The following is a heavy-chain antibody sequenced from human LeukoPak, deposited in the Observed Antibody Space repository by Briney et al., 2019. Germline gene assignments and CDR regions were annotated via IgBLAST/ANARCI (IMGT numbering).Heavy chain of an antibody. D-gene: IGHD3-10*01. CDR1: GYTFTSYG. V-gene: IGHV1-18*01. CDR2: ISAYNGNT. Sequence: ASVKVSCKASGYTFTSYGISWVRQAPRQGLEWMGWISAYNGNTNFAQKLQGRVTMTTDTSTSTAYMELRSLRPEDTAVYYCASGDYGSGSLWGQGTLVTVSS. CDR3: ASGDYGSGSL. J-gene: IGHJ4*02.